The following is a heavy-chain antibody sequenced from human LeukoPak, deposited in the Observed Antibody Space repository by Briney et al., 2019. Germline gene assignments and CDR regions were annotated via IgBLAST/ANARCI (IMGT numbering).Heavy chain of an antibody. Sequence: ASVKVSCTASGYTFTSYAMHWVRQAPGQRLEWMGWINAGNGNTKYSQKFQGRVTITRDTSASTAYMELSSLRSDDTAVYYCARGRYCSSTSCSPSFYFDFWGQGTLVTVSS. V-gene: IGHV1-3*01. D-gene: IGHD2-2*01. CDR1: GYTFTSYA. J-gene: IGHJ4*02. CDR2: INAGNGNT. CDR3: ARGRYCSSTSCSPSFYFDF.